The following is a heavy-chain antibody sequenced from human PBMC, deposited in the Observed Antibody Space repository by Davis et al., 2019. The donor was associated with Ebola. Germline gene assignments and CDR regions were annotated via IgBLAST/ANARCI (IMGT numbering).Heavy chain of an antibody. Sequence: MPSETLSLTCAVYGGSLRGHYWSWFRQPPGKGLEWIGEINHSGSTNYNPSLKSRVTISVDTSKNQFSLKLSSVTAADTAVYYCARGTIFGVVKYYYYGMDVWGQGTTVTVSS. D-gene: IGHD3-3*01. CDR2: INHSGST. CDR3: ARGTIFGVVKYYYYGMDV. V-gene: IGHV4-34*01. CDR1: GGSLRGHY. J-gene: IGHJ6*02.